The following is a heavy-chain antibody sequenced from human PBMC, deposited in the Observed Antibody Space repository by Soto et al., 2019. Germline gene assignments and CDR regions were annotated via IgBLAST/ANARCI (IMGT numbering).Heavy chain of an antibody. V-gene: IGHV3-21*01. D-gene: IGHD3-22*01. CDR3: ARALYYYDSSGYYSP. CDR1: GFTFSSYS. Sequence: EVQLVESGGGLVKPGGSLRLSCAASGFTFSSYSMNWVRQAPGKGLEWVASISSSSSYIYYADSVKGRFTISRDNAKNSLYLKMNRLRAEDTAVYYCARALYYYDSSGYYSPWGQGTLVTVSS. CDR2: ISSSSSYI. J-gene: IGHJ5*02.